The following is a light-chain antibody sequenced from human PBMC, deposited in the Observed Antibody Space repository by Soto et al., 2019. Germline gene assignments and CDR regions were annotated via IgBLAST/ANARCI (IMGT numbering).Light chain of an antibody. V-gene: IGKV3-20*01. CDR2: DAS. Sequence: EIVLTQSPGTLSLSPGERATLSCRASQSDSSGYLAWYQHKPGQAPRLLIYDASSRATGIPDRFSGSGSGTDFTLTISRLEPEDFAVYYCQQYGSSPAFGGGTKVEIK. CDR1: QSDSSGY. CDR3: QQYGSSPA. J-gene: IGKJ4*01.